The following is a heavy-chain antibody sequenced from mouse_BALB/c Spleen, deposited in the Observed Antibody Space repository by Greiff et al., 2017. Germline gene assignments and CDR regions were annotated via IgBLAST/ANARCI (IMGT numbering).Heavy chain of an antibody. J-gene: IGHJ2*01. V-gene: IGHV5-9*03. CDR2: ISSGGGNT. Sequence: DVMLVESGGGLVKPGGSLKLSCAASGFTFSSYTMSWVRQTPEKRLEWVATISSGGGNTYYPDSVKGRFTISRDNAKNNLYLQMSSLRSEDTALYYCARMITALYYFDYWGQGTTLTVSS. D-gene: IGHD2-4*01. CDR3: ARMITALYYFDY. CDR1: GFTFSSYT.